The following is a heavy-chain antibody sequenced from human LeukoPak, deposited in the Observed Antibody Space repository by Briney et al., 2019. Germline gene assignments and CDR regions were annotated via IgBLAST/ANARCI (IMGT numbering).Heavy chain of an antibody. V-gene: IGHV3-48*03. J-gene: IGHJ4*02. CDR2: SSSSGSTI. D-gene: IGHD5-18*01. Sequence: GGSLRLFCAASGFTFSSYEMNRVPPAPGKGLGWGSYSSSSGSTIYYADSVKGRFTISRDNAKNSLYLQMNSLRAEDTAVYYCAREGEKTPTAMATVFDYWGQGTLVTVSS. CDR1: GFTFSSYE. CDR3: AREGEKTPTAMATVFDY.